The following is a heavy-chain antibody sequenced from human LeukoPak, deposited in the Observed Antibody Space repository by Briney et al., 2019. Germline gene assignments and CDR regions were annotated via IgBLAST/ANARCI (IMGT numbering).Heavy chain of an antibody. CDR3: ARPRKHMATISKYYYYGMDV. Sequence: GASVKVSCKASGYTFTNYAINWVRQAPGHRLEWMGWINAGNGDTKYSQNFHGRVTITRHTSASTAYMELRSMRSDDTAVYYCARPRKHMATISKYYYYGMDVWGQGTTVTVSS. CDR1: GYTFTNYA. J-gene: IGHJ6*02. V-gene: IGHV1-3*01. CDR2: INAGNGDT. D-gene: IGHD5-24*01.